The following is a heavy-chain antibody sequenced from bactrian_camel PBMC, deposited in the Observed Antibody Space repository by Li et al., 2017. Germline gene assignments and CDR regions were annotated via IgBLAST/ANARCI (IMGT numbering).Heavy chain of an antibody. D-gene: IGHD3*01. CDR1: GFTFSTYY. V-gene: IGHV3S6*01. CDR2: IHSDGRDT. J-gene: IGHJ6*01. Sequence: HVQLVESGGGLVQPGGSLRLSCAASGFTFSTYYMNWVRQAPGKGLEWVSSIHSDGRDTYYAHSVKGRFTISRDNAKNTVYLQMNSLKSEDTGLYYCATDMGLELVDFGSWGPGTQVTVS. CDR3: ATDMGLELVDFGS.